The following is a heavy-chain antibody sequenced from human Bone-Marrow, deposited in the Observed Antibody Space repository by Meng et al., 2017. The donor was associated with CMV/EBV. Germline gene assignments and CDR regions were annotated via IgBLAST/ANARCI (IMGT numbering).Heavy chain of an antibody. CDR3: ARRKRYYDFRGEASGYCFDN. D-gene: IGHD3-3*01. Sequence: SETLSLTCTVSGYSISIGYFWAWIRPPPGKGLEWIGTIHHRGTTYYNPSLKSRVTMAVDTSKNQFSLNLGSVTAADPAVYYCARRKRYYDFRGEASGYCFDNWGQGTLVTVSS. J-gene: IGHJ4*02. CDR1: GYSISIGYF. CDR2: IHHRGTT. V-gene: IGHV4-38-2*02.